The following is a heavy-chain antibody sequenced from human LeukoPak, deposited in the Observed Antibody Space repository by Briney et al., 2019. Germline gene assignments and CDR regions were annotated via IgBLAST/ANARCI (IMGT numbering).Heavy chain of an antibody. V-gene: IGHV4-4*07. D-gene: IGHD1-26*01. CDR2: IYTSGST. CDR3: ARDMWELLSYYYYYMDV. J-gene: IGHJ6*03. CDR1: GGSISSYY. Sequence: SETLSLTCTVSGGSISSYYWSWIRQPAGKGLEWIGRIYTSGSTNYNPSLKSRVTMSVDTSKNQFALKLSSVTDADTDVYYCARDMWELLSYYYYYMDVWGKGTTVTVSS.